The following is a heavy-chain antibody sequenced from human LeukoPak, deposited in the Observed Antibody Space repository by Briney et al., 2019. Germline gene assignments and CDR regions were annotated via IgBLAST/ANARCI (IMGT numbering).Heavy chain of an antibody. CDR3: ARGYYDSSGYYGTNYFDY. CDR2: IYYSGGT. Sequence: SQTLSLTCTVSGASISSGGYYWSWIRQRPGKGLEWIGYIYYSGGTYYNPSLKSRLTISIDTSKNQFSLKLSSVTAADTAVYYCARGYYDSSGYYGTNYFDYWGQGTLVTVSS. V-gene: IGHV4-31*03. D-gene: IGHD3-22*01. CDR1: GASISSGGYY. J-gene: IGHJ4*02.